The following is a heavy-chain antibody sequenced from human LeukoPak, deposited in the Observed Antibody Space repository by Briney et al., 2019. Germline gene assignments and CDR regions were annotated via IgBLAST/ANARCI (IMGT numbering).Heavy chain of an antibody. CDR1: GFTFGSYG. CDR2: ISPSGDRT. D-gene: IGHD3-22*01. Sequence: GGSLRLSCAVSGFTFGSYGMSWVRQAPGKGLEWVSFISPSGDRTSNADSVEGRFTISRDNPRDTLYLQMNSLRDEDTAGYYCAIMHGYYDGSGYWVQWGQGTLVTVSS. J-gene: IGHJ4*02. CDR3: AIMHGYYDGSGYWVQ. V-gene: IGHV3-23*01.